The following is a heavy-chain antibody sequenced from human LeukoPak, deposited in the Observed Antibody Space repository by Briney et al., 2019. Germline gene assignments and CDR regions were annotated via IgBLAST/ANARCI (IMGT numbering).Heavy chain of an antibody. CDR2: VYWDDDK. D-gene: IGHD1-20*01. V-gene: IGHV2-5*02. J-gene: IGHJ4*02. CDR1: AFSLNTSGVG. Sequence: SGPTLVNPTQTLTLTCTFSAFSLNTSGVGVGWIRQPPGKALEWLALVYWDDDKRYSSSLKSRLTITKDTSKNQVVLTMTNMDPVDTATYYCAHSSYYNYNFDYWGQGTLVTVSS. CDR3: AHSSYYNYNFDY.